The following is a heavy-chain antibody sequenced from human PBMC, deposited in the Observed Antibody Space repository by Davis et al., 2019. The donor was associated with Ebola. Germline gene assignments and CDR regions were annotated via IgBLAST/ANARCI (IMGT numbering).Heavy chain of an antibody. D-gene: IGHD2-15*01. J-gene: IGHJ4*02. CDR2: ISWNSGSI. Sequence: GGSLRLSCAASGFTFDDYAMHWVRQAPGKGLEWVSGISWNSGSIGYADSVKGRFTISRDNAKNSLYLQMNSLRAEDTAVYYCARGGIVVVVAATPDYWGQGTLVTVSS. V-gene: IGHV3-9*01. CDR1: GFTFDDYA. CDR3: ARGGIVVVVAATPDY.